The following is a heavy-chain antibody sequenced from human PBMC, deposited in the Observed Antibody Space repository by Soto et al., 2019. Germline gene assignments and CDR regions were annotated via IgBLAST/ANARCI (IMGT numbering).Heavy chain of an antibody. V-gene: IGHV3-23*01. D-gene: IGHD3-3*01. CDR1: GFTFSSYA. CDR3: AKDPYYDFWSGYYMRGSPFDY. Sequence: GGSLRLSCAASGFTFSSYAMSWVRQAPGKGLEWVSAISGSGGSTYYADSVKGRFTISRDNSKNTLYLQMNSLRAEDTAVDYCAKDPYYDFWSGYYMRGSPFDYWGQGTLVTVSS. J-gene: IGHJ4*02. CDR2: ISGSGGST.